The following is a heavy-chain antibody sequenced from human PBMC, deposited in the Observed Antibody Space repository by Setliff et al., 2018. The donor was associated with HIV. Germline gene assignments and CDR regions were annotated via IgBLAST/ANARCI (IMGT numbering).Heavy chain of an antibody. J-gene: IGHJ3*02. V-gene: IGHV1-8*03. CDR2: MNPNRGNT. Sequence: ASVKVSCKASGYTFTSYDINWVRQATGQGLEWMGWMNPNRGNTGYAQKFQGRVTITRNTSISTAYMELSSLRSEDTAVYYCAREGQWLDMGDAFDIWGQGTMVTVSS. CDR1: GYTFTSYD. D-gene: IGHD6-19*01. CDR3: AREGQWLDMGDAFDI.